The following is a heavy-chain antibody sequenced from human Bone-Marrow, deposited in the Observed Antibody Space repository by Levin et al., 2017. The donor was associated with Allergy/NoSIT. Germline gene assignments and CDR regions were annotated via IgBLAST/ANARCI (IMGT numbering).Heavy chain of an antibody. V-gene: IGHV3-7*01. J-gene: IGHJ4*02. CDR3: AREDVVVVPAAMPFEY. D-gene: IGHD2-2*01. CDR2: IKQDGSEK. CDR1: GFTFSSYW. Sequence: SCAASGFTFSSYWMSWVRQAPGKGLEWVANIKQDGSEKYYVDSVKGRFTISRDNAKNSLYLQMNSLRAEDTAVYYCAREDVVVVPAAMPFEYWGQGTLVTVSS.